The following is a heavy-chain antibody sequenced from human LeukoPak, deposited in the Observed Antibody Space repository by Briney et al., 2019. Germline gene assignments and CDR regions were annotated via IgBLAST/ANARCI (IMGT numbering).Heavy chain of an antibody. CDR1: GYTSTGYY. Sequence: GASVKVSCKASGYTSTGYYMHWVRQAPGQGLEWMGWINPNSGGTNYAQKFQGRVTMTRDTSISTAYMELTRLTSDDSATYYCARGALYYYDSSGFGNWFDSWGQGTLVTVSS. CDR3: ARGALYYYDSSGFGNWFDS. V-gene: IGHV1-2*02. CDR2: INPNSGGT. D-gene: IGHD3-22*01. J-gene: IGHJ5*01.